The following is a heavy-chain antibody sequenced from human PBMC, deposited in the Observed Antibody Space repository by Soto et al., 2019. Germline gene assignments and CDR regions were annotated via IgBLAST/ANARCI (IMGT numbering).Heavy chain of an antibody. CDR3: AKARFKWNYYGMDV. D-gene: IGHD2-8*01. CDR2: ISGSGGST. V-gene: IGHV3-23*01. CDR1: GFTFSSYA. Sequence: GGSLGLSCAASGFTFSSYAMSWVRQAPGKGLEWVSAISGSGGSTYYADSVKGRFTISRDNSKNTLYLQMNSLRAEDTAVYYCAKARFKWNYYGMDVWGQGTTVTVSS. J-gene: IGHJ6*02.